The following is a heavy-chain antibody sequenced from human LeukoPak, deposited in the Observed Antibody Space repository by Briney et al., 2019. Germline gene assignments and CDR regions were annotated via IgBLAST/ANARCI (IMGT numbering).Heavy chain of an antibody. CDR3: ARVGGRYSPLGY. V-gene: IGHV3-7*01. CDR2: IKQDGSEK. D-gene: IGHD3-16*02. J-gene: IGHJ4*02. CDR1: GFTFSTYW. Sequence: GRSLRLSCAASGFTFSTYWMSWVRQAPGKGLEWVANIKQDGSEKYYVDSVKGRFTISRDNDKNSLFLQMTSLRAEDTAVYYCARVGGRYSPLGYWGQGTLVTVSS.